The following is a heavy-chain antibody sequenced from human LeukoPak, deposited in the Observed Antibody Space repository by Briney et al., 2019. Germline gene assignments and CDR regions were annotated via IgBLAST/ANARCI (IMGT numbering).Heavy chain of an antibody. Sequence: SSETLSLTCTVSGGSISSYYWSWIRQPPGKGLEWIGYIYYSGSTNYNPSLESRVTISVDTSKNQFSLKLSSVTAADTAVYYCARDLGIAAAGRGWFDPWGQGTLVTVSS. V-gene: IGHV4-59*01. D-gene: IGHD6-13*01. CDR3: ARDLGIAAAGRGWFDP. J-gene: IGHJ5*02. CDR1: GGSISSYY. CDR2: IYYSGST.